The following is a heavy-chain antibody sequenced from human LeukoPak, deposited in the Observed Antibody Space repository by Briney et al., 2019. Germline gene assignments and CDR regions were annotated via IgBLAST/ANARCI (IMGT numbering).Heavy chain of an antibody. CDR2: IIPIFGTA. CDR1: GGTFSSYA. CDR3: ARGSTMVRGVGDWFDP. V-gene: IGHV1-69*13. J-gene: IGHJ5*02. Sequence: GASVKVSCKASGGTFSSYAISWVRQAPGQGLEWMGGIIPIFGTANYAQKFQGRVTITADESTSTAYMELSSLRSEDTAVYYCARGSTMVRGVGDWFDPWGQGTLVTVSS. D-gene: IGHD3-10*01.